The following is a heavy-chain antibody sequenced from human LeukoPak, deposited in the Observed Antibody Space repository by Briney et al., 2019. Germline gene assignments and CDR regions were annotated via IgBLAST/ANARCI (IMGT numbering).Heavy chain of an antibody. CDR1: GYSISSGYY. D-gene: IGHD3-10*01. V-gene: IGHV4-38-2*02. CDR2: IYHSGST. Sequence: TSETLSLTCTVSGYSISSGYYWGWIRQPPGKGLEWIGSIYHSGSTYYNPSLKSRVTISVDTSKNQFSLKLSPVAAADTAVYYCARLDLGDYGSGSHGLKDAFDIWGQGTTVTVSS. CDR3: ARLDLGDYGSGSHGLKDAFDI. J-gene: IGHJ3*02.